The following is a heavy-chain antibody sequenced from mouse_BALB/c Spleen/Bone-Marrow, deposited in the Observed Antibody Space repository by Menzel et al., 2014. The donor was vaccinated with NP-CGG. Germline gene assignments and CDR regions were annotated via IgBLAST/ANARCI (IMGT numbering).Heavy chain of an antibody. CDR2: IRLKSNNYAT. Sequence: EVQLQQSGGGLVQPGGSMKLSCVASGFTFSNYWMNWVRQSPEKGLEWVAEIRLKSNNYATHYAESVKGRFTISRDDSKSSVYLQMNNLRAEDTGIYYCTRSLRLFDYWGQGTTLTVSS. CDR1: GFTFSNYW. V-gene: IGHV6-6*02. D-gene: IGHD1-1*01. CDR3: TRSLRLFDY. J-gene: IGHJ2*01.